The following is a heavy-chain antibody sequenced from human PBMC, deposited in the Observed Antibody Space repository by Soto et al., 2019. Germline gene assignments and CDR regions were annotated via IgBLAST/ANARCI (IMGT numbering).Heavy chain of an antibody. CDR1: GGSISSYY. D-gene: IGHD3-10*01. Sequence: PSETLSLTCTVSGGSISSYYWSWIRQPPGKGLEWIGYIYYSGSTNYNPSLKSRVTISVDTSKNQFSLKLSSVTAADTAVYYCARGISRELGSYYFDYWGQGTLVTVSS. J-gene: IGHJ4*02. CDR3: ARGISRELGSYYFDY. V-gene: IGHV4-59*01. CDR2: IYYSGST.